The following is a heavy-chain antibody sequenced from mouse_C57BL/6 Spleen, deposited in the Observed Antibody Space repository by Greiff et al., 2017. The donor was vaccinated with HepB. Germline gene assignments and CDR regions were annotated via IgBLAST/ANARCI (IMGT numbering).Heavy chain of an antibody. J-gene: IGHJ2*01. Sequence: EVHLVESGGGLVQPGGSLSLSCAASGFTFTDYYMSWVRQPPGKALEWLGFIRNKANGYTTEYSASVKGRFTISRDNSQSILYLQMNALRAEDSATYYCARLGGYSFDYWGQGTTLTVSS. CDR3: ARLGGYSFDY. V-gene: IGHV7-3*01. CDR1: GFTFTDYY. D-gene: IGHD1-1*02. CDR2: IRNKANGYTT.